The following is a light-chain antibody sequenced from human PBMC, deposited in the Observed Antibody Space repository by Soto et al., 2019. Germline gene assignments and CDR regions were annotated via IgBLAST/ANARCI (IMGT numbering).Light chain of an antibody. V-gene: IGKV3-15*01. Sequence: MTQSPSTLSASVEDRVTITCRASQSMGSNVAWYQQKPGQAPRLLIYGASTRAAGIPARFSGSGSGTEFTLTITSLESEDFAVYYCQQFHNWPRTFGQGTKV. CDR2: GAS. CDR3: QQFHNWPRT. J-gene: IGKJ1*01. CDR1: QSMGSN.